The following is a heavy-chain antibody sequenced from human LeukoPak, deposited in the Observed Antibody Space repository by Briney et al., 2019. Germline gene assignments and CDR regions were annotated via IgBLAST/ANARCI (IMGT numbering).Heavy chain of an antibody. CDR2: ISAYNGNT. Sequence: ASVKVSCKASGYTFTSYGISWVRQAPGQGLEWMGWISAYNGNTNYAQKLQGRVTMTTDTSTSTAYMELRSLRSEDTAVYYCARGYYYDSSGYYPYDAFDIWGQGTMVTVSS. D-gene: IGHD3-22*01. CDR3: ARGYYYDSSGYYPYDAFDI. CDR1: GYTFTSYG. V-gene: IGHV1-18*01. J-gene: IGHJ3*02.